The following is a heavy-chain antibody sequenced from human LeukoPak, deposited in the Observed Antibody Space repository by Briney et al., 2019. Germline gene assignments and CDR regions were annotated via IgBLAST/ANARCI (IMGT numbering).Heavy chain of an antibody. V-gene: IGHV3-7*01. CDR1: GFIFNAYW. CDR3: ARVRNSYGYKDYMDV. Sequence: GGSLRLSCAASGFIFNAYWMTWVRQAPGKGLEWVASIKEDGSEKYYVDSVKGRFTVSRDNAKNSLYLQMNSLRAEDTAVYYCARVRNSYGYKDYMDVWGKGTTVTISS. D-gene: IGHD5-18*01. J-gene: IGHJ6*03. CDR2: IKEDGSEK.